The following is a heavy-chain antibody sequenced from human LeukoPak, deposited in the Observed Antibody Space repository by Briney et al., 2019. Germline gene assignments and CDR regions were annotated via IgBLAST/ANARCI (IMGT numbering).Heavy chain of an antibody. CDR1: GFAFSYYS. CDR2: VGIDSGNT. J-gene: IGHJ4*02. Sequence: GGSLRLSCAASGFAFSYYSMNWLRQAPGKGLEWISYVGIDSGNTKYADSVKGRFTISGDSAKHSVFLQMNSLRVEDKAVYYCERDHRYAFDNWGQGTLVTVSS. D-gene: IGHD5-12*01. V-gene: IGHV3-48*04. CDR3: ERDHRYAFDN.